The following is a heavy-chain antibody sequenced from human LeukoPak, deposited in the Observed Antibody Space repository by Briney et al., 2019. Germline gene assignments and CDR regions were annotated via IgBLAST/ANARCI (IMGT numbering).Heavy chain of an antibody. CDR2: IYYSGST. V-gene: IGHV4-30-4*01. CDR1: GGSISSGDYY. J-gene: IGHJ5*02. Sequence: PSETLSLTCTVSGGSISSGDYYWSWIRQPPGKGLEWIGYIYYSGSTYYNPSLKSRVTISVDTSKNQFSLKLSSVTAADTVVYYCARDLSYYDSSGYNPWGQGTLVTVSS. D-gene: IGHD3-22*01. CDR3: ARDLSYYDSSGYNP.